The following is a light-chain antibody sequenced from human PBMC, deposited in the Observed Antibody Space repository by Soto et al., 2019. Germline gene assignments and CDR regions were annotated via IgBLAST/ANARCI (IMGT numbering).Light chain of an antibody. Sequence: EIVMTQSPATLSVSPGERATLSCRASQSVSSNLAWYQQKPGQDPRLLIYDASTRATGIPARFSGSGSGTEFTLTISSLQSEDFAIYYCQQYNNWPRTFGQGTKV. V-gene: IGKV3-15*01. CDR1: QSVSSN. J-gene: IGKJ1*01. CDR2: DAS. CDR3: QQYNNWPRT.